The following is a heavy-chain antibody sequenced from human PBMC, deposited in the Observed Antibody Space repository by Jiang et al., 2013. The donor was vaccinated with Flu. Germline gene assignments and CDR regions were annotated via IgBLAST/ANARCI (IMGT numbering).Heavy chain of an antibody. CDR2: IVVGSANT. D-gene: IGHD6-6*01. J-gene: IGHJ4*02. V-gene: IGHV1-58*02. Sequence: QLVESGPEVKKPGTSVRVSCKASGFTFTSSAIQWVRQARGQRLEWIGWIVVGSANTNYAQKFQERVTITRDMSTSTAYMELSSLRSEDTAVYYCAATIVSSGYDYWGQGTLVTVSS. CDR3: AATIVSSGYDY. CDR1: GFTFTSSA.